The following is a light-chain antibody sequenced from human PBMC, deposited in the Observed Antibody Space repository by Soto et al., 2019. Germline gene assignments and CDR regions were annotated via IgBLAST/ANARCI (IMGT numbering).Light chain of an antibody. CDR1: SGDLDIYDS. CDR3: SLNAGNIEV. V-gene: IGLV2-8*01. J-gene: IGLJ2*01. Sequence: QSPLTQPPSASGSPGQSVTISCTATSGDLDIYDSVSWYQQHPGEVPKLLIYEVSKRPSGVPDRFSGSKSGNTASLTVSGLQAEDEADYYCSLNAGNIEVFGRGTKVTVL. CDR2: EVS.